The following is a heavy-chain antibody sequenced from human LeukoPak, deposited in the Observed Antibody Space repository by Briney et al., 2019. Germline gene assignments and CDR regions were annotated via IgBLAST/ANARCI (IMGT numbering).Heavy chain of an antibody. D-gene: IGHD6-6*01. CDR1: GFTFSDYY. J-gene: IGHJ4*02. Sequence: GGSLRLSCAASGFTFSDYYMSWIRQAPGKGLEWVANIKEDGSEKYYVDSVKGRFTVSRDNTKNSLYLQMNSLRVEDTAVFYCARIGYRSSTFDYWGQGTPVTVSS. V-gene: IGHV3-7*05. CDR3: ARIGYRSSTFDY. CDR2: IKEDGSEK.